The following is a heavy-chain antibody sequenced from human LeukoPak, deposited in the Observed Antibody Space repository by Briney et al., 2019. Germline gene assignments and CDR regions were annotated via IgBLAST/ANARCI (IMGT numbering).Heavy chain of an antibody. V-gene: IGHV4-39*07. CDR2: INHSGST. Sequence: PSETLSLTCTVSGGSISSSSYYWGWIRQPPGKGLEWIGEINHSGSTNYNPSLKSRVTISVDTSKNQFSLKLSSVTAADTAVYYCARGVAIIAAAGNEYYYYMDVWGKGTTVTVSS. CDR1: GGSISSSSYY. D-gene: IGHD6-13*01. J-gene: IGHJ6*03. CDR3: ARGVAIIAAAGNEYYYYMDV.